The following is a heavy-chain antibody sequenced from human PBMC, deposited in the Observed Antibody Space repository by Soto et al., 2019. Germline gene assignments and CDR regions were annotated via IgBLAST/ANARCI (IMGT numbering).Heavy chain of an antibody. CDR2: IIPIFGTA. V-gene: IGHV1-69*06. D-gene: IGHD2-8*01. Sequence: SVKVSCKASGGTFSSYAISWVRQAPGQGLEWMGGIIPIFGTANYAQKFQGRVTTTADKSTSTAYMELSSLRSEDTAVYYCAGDMSNGYGGPKPLGYYYYYYGMDVWGQGTTVTVSS. CDR1: GGTFSSYA. J-gene: IGHJ6*02. CDR3: AGDMSNGYGGPKPLGYYYYYYGMDV.